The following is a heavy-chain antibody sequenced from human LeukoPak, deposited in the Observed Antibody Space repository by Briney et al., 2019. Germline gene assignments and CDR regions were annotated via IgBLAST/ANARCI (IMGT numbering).Heavy chain of an antibody. Sequence: GGSLRLSCSASGFTFSSYSMNWVRQAPGKGLEWVSSISSSSSYIYHADSVKGRFTISRDNAKNSLYLQMNSLRAEDTAVYYCARRLYGDYVFAFDIWGQGTMVTVSS. CDR1: GFTFSSYS. V-gene: IGHV3-21*01. D-gene: IGHD4-17*01. CDR3: ARRLYGDYVFAFDI. CDR2: ISSSSSYI. J-gene: IGHJ3*02.